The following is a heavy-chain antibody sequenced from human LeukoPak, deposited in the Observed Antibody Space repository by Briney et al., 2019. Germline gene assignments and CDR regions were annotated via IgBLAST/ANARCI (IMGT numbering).Heavy chain of an antibody. J-gene: IGHJ5*02. Sequence: PGGSLRLSCAASGFTFSSYAMSWVRQAPGKGLEWVSAISGSGGSTYYADSVKGRFTISRDNSKNTLYLQMNSLRAEDTAVYYCAKQYYYGSGSSPPQLGFDPWGQGTLVTVSS. CDR1: GFTFSSYA. D-gene: IGHD3-10*01. CDR2: ISGSGGST. V-gene: IGHV3-23*01. CDR3: AKQYYYGSGSSPPQLGFDP.